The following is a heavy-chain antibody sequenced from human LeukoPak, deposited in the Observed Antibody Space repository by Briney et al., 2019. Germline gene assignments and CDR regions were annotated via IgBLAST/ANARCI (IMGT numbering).Heavy chain of an antibody. D-gene: IGHD2-15*01. CDR1: GGSISSGDYY. CDR2: ISYSGST. V-gene: IGHV4-30-4*01. CDR3: VRGQTGPRLHY. J-gene: IGHJ4*02. Sequence: SQTLSLTCSVSGGSISSGDYYWSWIRQPPGKGLEWIGYISYSGSTYYNPSLKSRLTISVDTSKNQFSLKLNSVTAADTAVYYCVRGQTGPRLHYWGQGILVTVSS.